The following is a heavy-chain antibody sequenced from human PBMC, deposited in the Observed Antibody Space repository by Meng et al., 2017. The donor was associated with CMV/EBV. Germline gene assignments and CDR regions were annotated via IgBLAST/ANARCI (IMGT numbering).Heavy chain of an antibody. Sequence: QVQWGQAGAEVKKPGDSVKVSCKASGYTFTSYGISWVRQAPGQGLEWMGWISAYNGNTNYAQKLQGRVTMTTDTSTSTAYMELRSLRSDDTAVYYCARGGRYYYDSSGYCDYWGQGTLVTVSS. CDR3: ARGGRYYYDSSGYCDY. D-gene: IGHD3-22*01. J-gene: IGHJ4*02. V-gene: IGHV1-18*01. CDR2: ISAYNGNT. CDR1: GYTFTSYG.